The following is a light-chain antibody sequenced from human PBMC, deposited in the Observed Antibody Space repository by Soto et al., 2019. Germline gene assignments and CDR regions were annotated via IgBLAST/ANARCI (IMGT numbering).Light chain of an antibody. CDR1: QGVSRK. CDR2: GAS. Sequence: DIVMTQSPATLSVGPGERVTFSCRASQGVSRKLAWYQHKPGQAPRLLISGASTGATGIPARFSGSGSGTEFTLTISSLQSEDFAVYYCQQYDSSPRTFGQGTKV. CDR3: QQYDSSPRT. V-gene: IGKV3-15*01. J-gene: IGKJ1*01.